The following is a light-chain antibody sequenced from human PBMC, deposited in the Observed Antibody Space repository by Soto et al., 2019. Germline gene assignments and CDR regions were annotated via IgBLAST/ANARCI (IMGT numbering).Light chain of an antibody. CDR3: QQYNNWPPIT. Sequence: EIVMTHSPATLSVSPCERATLSFSASQSVSSNLAWYQQKVGQAPRLLIFGASTRATDIPARFSGSGSGTEFTLTISSLQSEDVAVYYCQQYNNWPPITFGQGTRLEIK. J-gene: IGKJ5*01. CDR1: QSVSSN. V-gene: IGKV3-15*01. CDR2: GAS.